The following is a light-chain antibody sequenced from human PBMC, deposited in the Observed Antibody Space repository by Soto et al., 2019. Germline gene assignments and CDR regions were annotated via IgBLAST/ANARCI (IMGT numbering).Light chain of an antibody. Sequence: QSALTQPASVSGSPGQSITISCTGTSGDVGGFNYVSWYQQYSGKAPKLMIYEVSSRSSGVSDRFSASKSGNTASLTISGLEAEDEADYYCSSFTSSTSLYVFGTGTKLTVL. V-gene: IGLV2-14*01. J-gene: IGLJ1*01. CDR3: SSFTSSTSLYV. CDR2: EVS. CDR1: SGDVGGFNY.